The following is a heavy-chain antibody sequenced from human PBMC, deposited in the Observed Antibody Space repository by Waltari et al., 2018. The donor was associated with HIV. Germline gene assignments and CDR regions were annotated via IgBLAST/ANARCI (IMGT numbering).Heavy chain of an antibody. Sequence: VSAISGSGGSTYYADSVKGRFTISRDNSKNTLYLQMNSLRAEDTAVFYCAKDPDPYYDFWSGYFPGYFDYWGQGTPVTVSS. CDR3: AKDPDPYYDFWSGYFPGYFDY. V-gene: IGHV3-23*01. D-gene: IGHD3-3*01. CDR2: ISGSGGST. J-gene: IGHJ4*02.